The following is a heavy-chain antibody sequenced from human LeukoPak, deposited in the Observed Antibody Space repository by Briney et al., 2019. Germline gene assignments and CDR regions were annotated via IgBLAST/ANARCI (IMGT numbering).Heavy chain of an antibody. Sequence: SETLSLTCTVSGGSISSYYWSWIRQPPGKGLEWIGYIYYSGSTNYNPSLKSRVTISVDTSKNQFSLKLSSVTAADTAVYYCARGPLNYYGSGSYYNALGYWGQGTLVTVSS. CDR3: ARGPLNYYGSGSYYNALGY. J-gene: IGHJ4*02. CDR2: IYYSGST. V-gene: IGHV4-59*12. D-gene: IGHD3-10*01. CDR1: GGSISSYY.